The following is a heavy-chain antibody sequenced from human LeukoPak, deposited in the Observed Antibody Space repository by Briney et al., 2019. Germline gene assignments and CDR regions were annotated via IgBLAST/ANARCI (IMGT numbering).Heavy chain of an antibody. CDR2: IYHSGST. V-gene: IGHV4-38-2*02. J-gene: IGHJ4*02. Sequence: SETLSLTCTVSGYSISSGYYWGWIRQPPGKGLEWIGSIYHSGSTYYNPSLKSRVTISVDTSKNQFSLKLSSVTAADTAVYYCARVPLWFGDPSHLDYWGQGTLVTVSS. CDR3: ARVPLWFGDPSHLDY. CDR1: GYSISSGYY. D-gene: IGHD3-10*01.